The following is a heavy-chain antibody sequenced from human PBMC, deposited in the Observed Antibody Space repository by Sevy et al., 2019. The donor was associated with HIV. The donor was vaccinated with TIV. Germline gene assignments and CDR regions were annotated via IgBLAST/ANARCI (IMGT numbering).Heavy chain of an antibody. CDR3: ARGASLYSSSIIEYDY. CDR2: MNPNSGNT. V-gene: IGHV1-8*01. Sequence: ASVKVSCKASGYTFTFYDINWVRQATGQGIEWVGWMNPNSGNTGYAQKFQGRVTMTRNTSISTAYMELSSLRSEDTAVFYCARGASLYSSSIIEYDYWGQGTMVTVSS. CDR1: GYTFTFYD. D-gene: IGHD6-6*01. J-gene: IGHJ4*02.